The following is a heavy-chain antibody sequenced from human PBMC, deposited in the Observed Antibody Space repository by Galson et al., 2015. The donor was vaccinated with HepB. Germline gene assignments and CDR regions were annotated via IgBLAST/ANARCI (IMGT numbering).Heavy chain of an antibody. CDR2: IDPGDSDA. D-gene: IGHD3-16*01. CDR1: GYSFTDYW. Sequence: QSGAEVKKPGESLKTSCKGSGYSFTDYWIGWVRQMPGKGLEWMGIIDPGDSDARYSPSFHGQVTISADKSISTAYVQWSSLKASDTAMYYCARVRGADPLGFDYWGQGTLVTVSS. J-gene: IGHJ4*02. V-gene: IGHV5-51*01. CDR3: ARVRGADPLGFDY.